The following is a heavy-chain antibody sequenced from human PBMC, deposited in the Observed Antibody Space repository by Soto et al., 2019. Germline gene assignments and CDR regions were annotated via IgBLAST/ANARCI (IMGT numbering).Heavy chain of an antibody. CDR1: GFTFSSYA. V-gene: IGHV3-23*01. CDR3: AKQQGPGTPYYYAMDV. J-gene: IGHJ6*02. Sequence: EVQLLEAGGGLVQPGGSQRLSCAASGFTFSSYAMTWVRQAPGKGLEWVSTLSGSGGSTYYAASVKGRFTISRDNSKDTLYLEMNILRGEDTAVYFCAKQQGPGTPYYYAMDVWGQGTAVTVSS. CDR2: LSGSGGST. D-gene: IGHD1-1*01.